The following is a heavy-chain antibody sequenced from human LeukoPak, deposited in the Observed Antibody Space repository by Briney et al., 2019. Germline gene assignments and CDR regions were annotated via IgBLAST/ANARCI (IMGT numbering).Heavy chain of an antibody. V-gene: IGHV1-2*02. J-gene: IGHJ5*02. CDR1: GYTFTGYY. D-gene: IGHD2-2*02. Sequence: ASVKVSCRASGYTFTGYYIHWVRQAPGQGLEWMGWINPNSGGTNYAQKFQGRVTMTRDTSISTAYMELSRLRSDDTAVYYCARGDIVVLPAGIPHNWFDPWGQGTLVTVSS. CDR3: ARGDIVVLPAGIPHNWFDP. CDR2: INPNSGGT.